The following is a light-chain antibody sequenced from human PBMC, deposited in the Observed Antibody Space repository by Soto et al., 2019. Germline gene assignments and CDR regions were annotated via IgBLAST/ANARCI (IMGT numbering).Light chain of an antibody. V-gene: IGKV1-39*01. J-gene: IGKJ5*01. CDR2: AAS. CDR1: QSISSY. CDR3: QQGYSTPPIT. Sequence: DIQMTQSPSSLSASVGDRVTITCRASQSISSYLNWYQQKPGKAPKLLIYAASSLQSGVPSRFSGSGSGTDFTLTISSLQPEDFATYYCQQGYSTPPITFGQGTRLDIK.